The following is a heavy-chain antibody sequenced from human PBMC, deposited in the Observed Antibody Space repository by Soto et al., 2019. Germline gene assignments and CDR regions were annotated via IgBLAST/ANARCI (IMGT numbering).Heavy chain of an antibody. CDR2: IYHSGST. CDR1: GGSITNGAYY. Sequence: KPSETLSLTCSVSGGSITNGAYYWTWIRQDPGKGLEWIGYIYHSGSTYYNPSLQSRVTMSVDTSKNQFSLKLRSVTAADTAVYFCARIRGGAAGNFGYWGQGTLVTVSS. V-gene: IGHV4-31*03. CDR3: ARIRGGAAGNFGY. D-gene: IGHD6-13*01. J-gene: IGHJ4*02.